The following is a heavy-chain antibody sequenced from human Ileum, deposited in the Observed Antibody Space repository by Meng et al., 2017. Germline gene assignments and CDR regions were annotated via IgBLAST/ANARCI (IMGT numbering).Heavy chain of an antibody. CDR3: VREGSGWGYYFDY. V-gene: IGHV1-2*06. CDR1: GYTFTGYY. D-gene: IGHD6-19*01. CDR2: INPNSGGT. J-gene: IGHJ4*02. Sequence: ASVKVSCKASGYTFTGYYMHWVRQAPGQGLEWMGRINPNSGGTNYAQKFQGRVTMTRDTSISTAYMELSRLRSDDTAVYYCVREGSGWGYYFDYWGQGTLVTVSS.